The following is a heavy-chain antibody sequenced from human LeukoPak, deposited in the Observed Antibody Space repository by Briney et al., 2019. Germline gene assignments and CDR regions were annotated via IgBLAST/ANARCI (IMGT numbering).Heavy chain of an antibody. CDR3: ARFSRTIIGY. CDR2: INQDGSDK. J-gene: IGHJ4*02. CDR1: GFTFSSYW. V-gene: IGHV3-7*01. Sequence: GGSLRLSCAPSGFTFSSYWVSWVRQAPGKGLEWVANINQDGSDKNYVDSVKGRFTVSRDNAKNSLYLQMNSLRAEDTGVYFCARFSRTIIGYWGRGILVTVPS. D-gene: IGHD5-24*01.